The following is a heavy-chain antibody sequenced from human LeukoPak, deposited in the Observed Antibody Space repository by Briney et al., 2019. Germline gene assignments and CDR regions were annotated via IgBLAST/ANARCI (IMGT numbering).Heavy chain of an antibody. CDR2: IYYSGST. CDR3: ARDRRAVATDFDY. Sequence: PSETLSLTCTVSGGSISSYYWSWIRQPPGKGLEWIGYIYYSGSTNYNPSLKSRVTISVDTSKNQFSLKLRSVDAAATAVYYGARDRRAVATDFDYWGQGNLVTVSS. V-gene: IGHV4-59*01. D-gene: IGHD6-19*01. CDR1: GGSISSYY. J-gene: IGHJ4*02.